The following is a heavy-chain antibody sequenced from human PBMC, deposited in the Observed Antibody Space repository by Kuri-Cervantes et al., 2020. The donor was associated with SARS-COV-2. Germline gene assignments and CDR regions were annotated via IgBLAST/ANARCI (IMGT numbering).Heavy chain of an antibody. D-gene: IGHD6-19*01. CDR1: GYSFTSYW. J-gene: IGHJ4*02. Sequence: GGSLRLSCKGSGYSFTSYWIGWVRQMPGKGLEWMGIIYPGDSDTKYSPSFQGQVTISADKSTSTAYLQWGGLKASDTAMYYCAGWAGVHSSHHFDYWGQGTLVTVSS. CDR2: IYPGDSDT. CDR3: AGWAGVHSSHHFDY. V-gene: IGHV5-51*01.